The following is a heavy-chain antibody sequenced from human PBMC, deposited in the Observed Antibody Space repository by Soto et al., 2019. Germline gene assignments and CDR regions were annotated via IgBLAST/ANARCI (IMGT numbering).Heavy chain of an antibody. D-gene: IGHD6-25*01. CDR2: IYPGDSDT. J-gene: IGHJ6*02. CDR1: GYSFTSYW. CDR3: ARGGAHSSGYYYGMDV. V-gene: IGHV5-51*01. Sequence: GESLKISXKGSGYSFTSYWIGWVRQMPGKGLEWMGIIYPGDSDTRYSPSFQGQVTISADKSISTAYLQWSSLKASDTAMYYCARGGAHSSGYYYGMDVWGQGTTVTVSS.